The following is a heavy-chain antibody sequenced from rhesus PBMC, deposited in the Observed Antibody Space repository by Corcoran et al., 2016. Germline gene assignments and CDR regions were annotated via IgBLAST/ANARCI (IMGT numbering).Heavy chain of an antibody. CDR3: ARHWTGVDY. V-gene: IGHV4-99*01. CDR2: ISGSIGST. D-gene: IGHD3-3*01. CDR1: GYSISSGYY. Sequence: QVQLQESGPGLVKPSETLSLTCAVSGYSISSGYYWGWIRQPPGKGLEYIGYISGSIGSTYYNPSLKSRVTSSKDTSKNQFSLKLSSVTAADTAVYYCARHWTGVDYWGQGVLVTVSS. J-gene: IGHJ4*01.